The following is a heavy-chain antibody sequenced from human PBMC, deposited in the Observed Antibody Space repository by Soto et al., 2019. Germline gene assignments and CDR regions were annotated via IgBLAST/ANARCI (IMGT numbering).Heavy chain of an antibody. Sequence: EVDLVESGGGLVQPGGSLRLSCSASGFNLKDYGMHWVRQAPGKGLEQVAASTYVGGTPYYVESVKGRFTVSRDNSKNTLYLQMGSLRPGDTAIYFCVKDYSHGRFPDYWGQGTLVTVSS. V-gene: IGHV3-64D*06. J-gene: IGHJ4*02. D-gene: IGHD1-26*01. CDR1: GFNLKDYG. CDR2: STYVGGTP. CDR3: VKDYSHGRFPDY.